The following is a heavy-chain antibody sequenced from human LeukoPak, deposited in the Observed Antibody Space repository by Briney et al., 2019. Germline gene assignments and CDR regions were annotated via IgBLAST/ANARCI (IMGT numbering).Heavy chain of an antibody. CDR1: GYSISSGYF. CDR2: IYADGST. D-gene: IGHD2-21*02. Sequence: SETLSLTCTVSGYSISSGYFWGWIRQPAGKGLEWIGCIYADGSTYDNPSLRSRLTLSLDTSKNRFSLKLNSVTAADTAVYYCARGPPKCRGRDCRYGGYHMDVWGKGTMVTISS. V-gene: IGHV4-38-2*02. J-gene: IGHJ6*03. CDR3: ARGPPKCRGRDCRYGGYHMDV.